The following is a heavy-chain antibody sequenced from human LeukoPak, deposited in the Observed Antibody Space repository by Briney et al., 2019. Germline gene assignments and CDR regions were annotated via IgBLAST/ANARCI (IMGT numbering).Heavy chain of an antibody. Sequence: GGSLRLSCAASGFDFSTYAINWVRQAPGKGLEWVSIISGSGGNTFYADSVKGRFTISRDNSKNTLYLQMNNLRDEDTAVYYCAKDPPCSGGTCYGYFESWGQGTLVTVSS. CDR2: ISGSGGNT. D-gene: IGHD2-15*01. CDR1: GFDFSTYA. CDR3: AKDPPCSGGTCYGYFES. J-gene: IGHJ4*02. V-gene: IGHV3-23*01.